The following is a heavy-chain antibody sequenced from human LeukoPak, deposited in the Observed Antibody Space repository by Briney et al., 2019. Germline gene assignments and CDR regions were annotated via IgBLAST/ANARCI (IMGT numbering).Heavy chain of an antibody. Sequence: SQTLSLTCAVSGDSFSSGGYSWTWIRQPPGKGLEWIGYIYHSGTTYYNPSLKSRVTISVDRSKNLFSLKLSSVTAADTAVYYCARGVSVAGSLQHWGQGTLVTVSS. J-gene: IGHJ1*01. CDR3: ARGVSVAGSLQH. V-gene: IGHV4-30-2*01. CDR2: IYHSGTT. CDR1: GDSFSSGGYS. D-gene: IGHD6-19*01.